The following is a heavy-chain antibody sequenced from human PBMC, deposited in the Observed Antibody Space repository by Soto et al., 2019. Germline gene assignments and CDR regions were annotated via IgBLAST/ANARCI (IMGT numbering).Heavy chain of an antibody. D-gene: IGHD5-18*01. J-gene: IGHJ5*02. CDR2: IYYSGST. V-gene: IGHV4-59*01. CDR3: AREGYSSTFDP. CDR1: GGSISSYY. Sequence: QVQLQESGPGLVKPSETLPLTCTVSGGSISSYYWSWIRQPPGKGLEWIGYIYYSGSTNYNPSLKSRVTISVDTSKNQFSLKLSSVTAADTAVYYCAREGYSSTFDPWGQGTLVTVSS.